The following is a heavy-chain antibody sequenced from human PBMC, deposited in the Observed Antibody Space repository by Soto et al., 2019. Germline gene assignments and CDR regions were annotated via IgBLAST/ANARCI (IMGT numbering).Heavy chain of an antibody. V-gene: IGHV3-33*01. CDR3: ERWMNGEITGSPFDY. J-gene: IGHJ4*02. Sequence: QVQLVESGGGVVQPGRSLRLSCAASGFTFSSYGMHWVRQAPGKGLEWVAVIWYDGSNKYYADSVKGRFTISRDNSKNTLYMQMNSMRAEDTAVYYCERWMNGEITGSPFDYWGQGTLVTVSS. CDR2: IWYDGSNK. D-gene: IGHD1-20*01. CDR1: GFTFSSYG.